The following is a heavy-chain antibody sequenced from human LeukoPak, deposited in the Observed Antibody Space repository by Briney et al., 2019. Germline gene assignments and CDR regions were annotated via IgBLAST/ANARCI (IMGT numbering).Heavy chain of an antibody. CDR3: ATEAIGRHYDY. V-gene: IGHV3-21*06. CDR2: IGPTGTDR. CDR1: GFNFSSCG. J-gene: IGHJ4*02. Sequence: GGSLRLSCAASGFNFSSCGFIWVRQAPGKGLEWVSSIGPTGTDRYYADSVRGRFTISRDNAKNSMYLQMDSLRDEDTAVYYCATEAIGRHYDYWGQGTLLTVSS.